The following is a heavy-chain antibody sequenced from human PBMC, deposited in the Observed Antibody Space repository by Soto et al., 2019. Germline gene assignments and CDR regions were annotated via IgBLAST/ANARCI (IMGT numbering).Heavy chain of an antibody. CDR2: ISGSGGST. Sequence: PGGSLRLSCAASGFTFSSYAMSWVRQAPGKGLEWVSAISGSGGSTYYADSVKGRFTISRDNSKNTLYLQMNSLRAEDTAVYYCAKEMAPWDSSIQDPYFEYWGQGTLVTVSS. D-gene: IGHD6-13*01. CDR3: AKEMAPWDSSIQDPYFEY. V-gene: IGHV3-23*01. CDR1: GFTFSSYA. J-gene: IGHJ4*02.